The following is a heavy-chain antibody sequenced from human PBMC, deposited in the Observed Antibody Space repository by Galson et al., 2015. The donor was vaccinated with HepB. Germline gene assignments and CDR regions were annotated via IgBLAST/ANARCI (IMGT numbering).Heavy chain of an antibody. Sequence: SLRLSCAASGFTFRTAWMSWVRQAPGKGLEWIGRIKALNDGGSTDYIAPVKGRFTISRDDSKNTVYLQMNSLETEDTGVYFCATYAARSSVHWGQGSLVTVSS. CDR1: GFTFRTAW. CDR3: ATYAARSSVH. D-gene: IGHD3-10*01. CDR2: IKALNDGGST. J-gene: IGHJ4*02. V-gene: IGHV3-15*01.